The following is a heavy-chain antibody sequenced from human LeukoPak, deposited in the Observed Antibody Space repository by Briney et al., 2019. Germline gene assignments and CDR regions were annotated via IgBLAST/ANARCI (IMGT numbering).Heavy chain of an antibody. CDR3: ASWISGSLYYFDY. Sequence: SETLSLTCTVSGGSISSGSYYWGWIRQPPGKGLEWIGSIYYSGSTYYNPSLKSRFTISVDTSKNQFSLKLSSVTAADTAVYYCASWISGSLYYFDYWGQGTLVTVSS. V-gene: IGHV4-39*01. CDR2: IYYSGST. J-gene: IGHJ4*02. D-gene: IGHD3-10*01. CDR1: GGSISSGSYY.